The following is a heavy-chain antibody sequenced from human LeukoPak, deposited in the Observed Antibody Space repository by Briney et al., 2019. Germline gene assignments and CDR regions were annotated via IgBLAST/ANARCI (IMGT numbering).Heavy chain of an antibody. J-gene: IGHJ4*02. V-gene: IGHV4-34*01. Sequence: PETLSLTCAVYGGAFSGCSWTWIRQPPGKGLEWIGEVDPNGNTNYNPSLKSRVTISVDTSKNQFSLNLNSVTAADTAVYYCARGRSYEYGDYDYWGQGTLVTVSS. D-gene: IGHD4-17*01. CDR1: GGAFSGCS. CDR2: VDPNGNT. CDR3: ARGRSYEYGDYDY.